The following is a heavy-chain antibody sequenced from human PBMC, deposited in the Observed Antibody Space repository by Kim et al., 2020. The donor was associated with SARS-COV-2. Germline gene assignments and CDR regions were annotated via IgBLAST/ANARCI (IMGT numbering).Heavy chain of an antibody. J-gene: IGHJ3*02. Sequence: GRFTISRDNSKNTLYLQMNSLRAEDTAVYYCAREGSFYDFWSGYDDAFDIWGQGTMVTVSS. D-gene: IGHD3-3*01. CDR3: AREGSFYDFWSGYDDAFDI. V-gene: IGHV3-30*07.